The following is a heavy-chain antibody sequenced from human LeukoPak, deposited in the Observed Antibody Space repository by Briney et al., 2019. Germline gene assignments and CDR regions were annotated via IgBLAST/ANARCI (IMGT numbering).Heavy chain of an antibody. CDR3: ASQRPDIVVVPAAPFDY. D-gene: IGHD2-2*01. CDR2: IYTSGST. CDR1: GGSISSYY. V-gene: IGHV4-4*07. J-gene: IGHJ4*02. Sequence: PSETLSLTCTVSGGSISSYYWSWIRQPAGKGLEWIGRIYTSGSTNYNPSLKSRVTISVDTSKNQFSLKLSSVTAADTAVYYCASQRPDIVVVPAAPFDYWGQGTLVTVSS.